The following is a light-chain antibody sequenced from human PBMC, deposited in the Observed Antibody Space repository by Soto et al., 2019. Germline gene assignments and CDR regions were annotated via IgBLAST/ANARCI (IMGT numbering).Light chain of an antibody. V-gene: IGLV1-47*02. J-gene: IGLJ3*02. CDR2: STN. CDR1: TSNIGSTSSIGSDY. Sequence: QLVLAQPPSASGTPGQRVTISCSGSTSNIGSTSSIGSDYVYWYQQLPGTAPRLLIYSTNQRPSGVPDRISGSKSGTSATLAISELRFEDEADYYCAVWDDSLSGWVFGGGTKLTVL. CDR3: AVWDDSLSGWV.